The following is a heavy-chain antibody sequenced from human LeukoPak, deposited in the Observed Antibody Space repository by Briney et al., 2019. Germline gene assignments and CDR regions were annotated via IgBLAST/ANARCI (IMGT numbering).Heavy chain of an antibody. CDR2: IWYDGSEQ. J-gene: IGHJ6*02. Sequence: PGGSLRLSCAASGFTFSTYGIHWVRQAPGKGLEWVAVIWYDGSEQYYADSVKGRFIISRDNSKSTSDLQMNSLRAEDTAVYYCARGYRITMVRGVIIRNYYYYYGMDVWGQGTTVTVSS. CDR3: ARGYRITMVRGVIIRNYYYYYGMDV. D-gene: IGHD3-10*01. V-gene: IGHV3-33*01. CDR1: GFTFSTYG.